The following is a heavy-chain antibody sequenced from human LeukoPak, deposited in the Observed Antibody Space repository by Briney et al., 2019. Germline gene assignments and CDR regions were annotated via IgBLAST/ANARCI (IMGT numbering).Heavy chain of an antibody. V-gene: IGHV3-23*01. CDR2: ISSSGGTT. CDR3: AREPVVTAIRGLDY. Sequence: GGSLRLSCAASGFTFSSDAMRWVRQAPGRGLEWVSAISSSGGTTYYADSVKGRFTISRDNAKNSLYLQMNSLRAEDTAVYYCAREPVVTAIRGLDYWGQGTLVTVSS. J-gene: IGHJ4*02. CDR1: GFTFSSDA. D-gene: IGHD2-21*02.